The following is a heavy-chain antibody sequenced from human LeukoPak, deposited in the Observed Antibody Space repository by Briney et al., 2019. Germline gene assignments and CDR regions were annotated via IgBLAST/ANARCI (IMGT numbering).Heavy chain of an antibody. D-gene: IGHD6-19*01. CDR1: GFTFSSYS. CDR2: ISSSSSYI. J-gene: IGHJ5*02. Sequence: GGSVTLPCAASGFTFSSYSMNWLRQAPGKGLEWVSSISSSSSYIYYVDSVKGRFSIYRDNAKYSLYLEMNSLRAEDTAVYYCASYYSSGWYSKKYNWFDPWGQGTLVTVSS. V-gene: IGHV3-21*01. CDR3: ASYYSSGWYSKKYNWFDP.